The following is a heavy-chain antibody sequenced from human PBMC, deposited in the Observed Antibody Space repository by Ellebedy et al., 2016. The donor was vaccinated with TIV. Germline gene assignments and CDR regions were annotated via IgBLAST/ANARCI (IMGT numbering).Heavy chain of an antibody. D-gene: IGHD2-2*01. CDR1: GGTFSRYA. J-gene: IGHJ6*02. V-gene: IGHV1-69*13. CDR3: ARGETCTSTTCYYRDGMDV. Sequence: AASVKVSCKASGGTFSRYAISWVRQAPGQGLEWMGGIIPIFDTAHYAPRFQGRVTITADESTSTAYMELRSLTSEDTAVYYCARGETCTSTTCYYRDGMDVWGHGTTVSVSS. CDR2: IIPIFDTA.